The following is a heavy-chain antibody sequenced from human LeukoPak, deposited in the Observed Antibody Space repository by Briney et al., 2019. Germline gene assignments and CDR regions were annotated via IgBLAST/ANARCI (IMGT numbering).Heavy chain of an antibody. J-gene: IGHJ6*03. CDR2: INHSGST. CDR1: GGSFSGYY. D-gene: IGHD1-20*01. CDR3: ARHLHTWNGAYYYVDV. V-gene: IGHV4-34*01. Sequence: NPSETLSLTCAVYGGSFSGYYWSWVRQPPGKGLEWIGEINHSGSTNYNPSLKSRVTMSVDTSKNQFSLKLISVSAADTAIYYCARHLHTWNGAYYYVDVWGKGTTVTISS.